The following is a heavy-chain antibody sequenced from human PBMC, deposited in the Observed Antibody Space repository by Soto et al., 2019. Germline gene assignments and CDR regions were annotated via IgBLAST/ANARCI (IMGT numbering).Heavy chain of an antibody. CDR2: IYYSGST. Sequence: SETLSLTCTVSGGSISSGDYYWSWIRQPPGKGLEWIGYIYYSGSTYYNPSLKSRVTISVDTSKNQFSLKLSSVTAADTAVYYCARGGHSYYYDSSGYYYFDYWGQGTLVTVSS. J-gene: IGHJ4*02. CDR1: GGSISSGDYY. D-gene: IGHD3-22*01. CDR3: ARGGHSYYYDSSGYYYFDY. V-gene: IGHV4-30-4*01.